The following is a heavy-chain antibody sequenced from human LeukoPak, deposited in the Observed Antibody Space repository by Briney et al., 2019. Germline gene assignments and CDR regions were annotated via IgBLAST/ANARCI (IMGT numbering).Heavy chain of an antibody. D-gene: IGHD3-16*01. CDR3: ARDQGAWGYGYNFDY. J-gene: IGHJ4*02. CDR1: GFTFSSYG. Sequence: GGSLRLSCAASGFTFSSYGMHWVRQAPGKGLEWVAVISYDGSDKYYADSVKGRFTISRDNSKNTLHLQMISLRAEDTAVYYCARDQGAWGYGYNFDYWGQGTLVTVSS. V-gene: IGHV3-30*03. CDR2: ISYDGSDK.